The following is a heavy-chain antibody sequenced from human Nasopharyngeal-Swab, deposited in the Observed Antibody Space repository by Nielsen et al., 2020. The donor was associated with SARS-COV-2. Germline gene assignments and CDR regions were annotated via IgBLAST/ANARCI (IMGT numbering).Heavy chain of an antibody. J-gene: IGHJ4*02. CDR2: ISSSSSYI. V-gene: IGHV3-21*01. CDR3: AKEMPGYSGPGRYNCYFDS. D-gene: IGHD3-16*02. Sequence: VRQAPGKGLEWVSSISSSSSYIYYADSVEGRFTISRDNSKNTLFLQMSSLRAEDTAVYFCAKEMPGYSGPGRYNCYFDSWGQGAQVTVSS.